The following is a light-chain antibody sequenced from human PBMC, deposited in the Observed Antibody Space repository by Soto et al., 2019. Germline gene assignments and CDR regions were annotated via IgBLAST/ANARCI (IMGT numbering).Light chain of an antibody. J-gene: IGKJ2*01. Sequence: EIVLTQFPDTLSLSPGERATLSCRASQSVRNSYLAWYQQRPGQAPRLLIYGADSRATGIPDRFSGSGSDTDFTHTISRLEPEDFAVYYCQQYGSSPRYTFGQGTKLEI. CDR1: QSVRNSY. V-gene: IGKV3-20*01. CDR2: GAD. CDR3: QQYGSSPRYT.